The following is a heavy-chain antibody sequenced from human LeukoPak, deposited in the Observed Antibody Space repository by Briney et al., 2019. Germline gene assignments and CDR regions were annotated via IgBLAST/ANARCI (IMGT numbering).Heavy chain of an antibody. CDR1: GFTFSSYG. D-gene: IGHD6-13*01. V-gene: IGHV3-30*18. CDR2: IPYDGSNK. J-gene: IGHJ6*03. CDR3: AKDGAAAGTSNYYYYMDV. Sequence: GGSLRLSCAASGFTFSSYGMHWVRQAPGKGLEWVAVIPYDGSNKYYADSVKGRFTIPRDNSKNTLYLQMNSLRAEDTAVYYCAKDGAAAGTSNYYYYMDVWGKGTTVTVSS.